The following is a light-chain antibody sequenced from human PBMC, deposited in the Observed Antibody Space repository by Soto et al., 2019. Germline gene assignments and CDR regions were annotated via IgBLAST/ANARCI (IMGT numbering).Light chain of an antibody. Sequence: DIQMTQSPSSLLAPVGTRVTITCRASQTISSYLNWYQQKPGKAPKLRIYAASSLQSGVPSRFSGSGSGTDFTLTISSLQPEDFATYYCQQSYSTAVTFGQGTKVEIK. CDR3: QQSYSTAVT. J-gene: IGKJ1*01. V-gene: IGKV1-39*01. CDR2: AAS. CDR1: QTISSY.